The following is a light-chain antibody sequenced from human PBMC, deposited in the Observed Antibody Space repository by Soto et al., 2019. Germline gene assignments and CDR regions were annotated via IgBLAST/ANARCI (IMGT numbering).Light chain of an antibody. J-gene: IGLJ1*01. V-gene: IGLV2-8*01. CDR2: EVS. CDR1: SSDVGGYNY. Sequence: QSALTQPPSASGSPGQSVTISCTGTSSDVGGYNYVSWYQQHPGKAPKLMIYEVSKRPSGVPDRFSGSKSGNTASLTVSGLQAEDEADYYCSSYAGSNNFPDVFGPGTKLTVL. CDR3: SSYAGSNNFPDV.